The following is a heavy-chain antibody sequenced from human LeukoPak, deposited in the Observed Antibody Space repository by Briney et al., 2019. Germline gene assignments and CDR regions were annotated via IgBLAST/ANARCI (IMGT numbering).Heavy chain of an antibody. CDR2: IIPIFGTQ. CDR3: ARSTGLDWLLSHDY. V-gene: IGHV1-69*13. CDR1: GGTFSSYA. Sequence: SVKVSCKASGGTFSSYAISWVRQAPGQGLEWMGGIIPIFGTQNYAQKFQGRVTITADESTSTAYMELSSLRSEDTAVYYCARSTGLDWLLSHDYWGQGTLVTVSS. J-gene: IGHJ4*02. D-gene: IGHD3-9*01.